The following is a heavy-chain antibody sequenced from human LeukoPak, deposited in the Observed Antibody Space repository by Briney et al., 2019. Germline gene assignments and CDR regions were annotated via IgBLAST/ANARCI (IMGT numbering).Heavy chain of an antibody. Sequence: GGSLRLSCAASGFTFSSYGMHWVRQAPGTGLEWVAVISYDGSNKYYADSVKGRFTISRDNSKNTLYLQMNSLRAEDTAVYYCAKGDSSSWYYFDYWGQGTLVTVSS. D-gene: IGHD6-13*01. CDR1: GFTFSSYG. J-gene: IGHJ4*02. CDR3: AKGDSSSWYYFDY. CDR2: ISYDGSNK. V-gene: IGHV3-30*18.